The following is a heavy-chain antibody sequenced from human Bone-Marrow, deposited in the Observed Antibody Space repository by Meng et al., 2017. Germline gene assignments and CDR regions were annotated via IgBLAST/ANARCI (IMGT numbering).Heavy chain of an antibody. CDR2: ISYDGSNK. Sequence: GGSLRPSCAPSGFTFSSYAMHWVRQAPGKGLGWVAVISYDGSNKYYADSVKGRFTISRDNSKNTLYLQMNSLRAEDTAVYYCARDQVGDCTFDIWGQGTMVTVSS. CDR3: ARDQVGDCTFDI. D-gene: IGHD2-21*01. V-gene: IGHV3-30*04. CDR1: GFTFSSYA. J-gene: IGHJ3*02.